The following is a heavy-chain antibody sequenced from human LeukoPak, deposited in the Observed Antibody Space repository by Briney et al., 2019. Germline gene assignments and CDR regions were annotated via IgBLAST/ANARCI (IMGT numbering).Heavy chain of an antibody. CDR1: GYTFTSYY. Sequence: ASVKVSCKASGYTFTSYYMHWVRQAPGRGLEWMGIINPSGGSTSYAQKFQGRVTMTRDTSTSTVYMELSSLRSEDMAVYYCARPNSVYFDYRGQGTLVTVSS. V-gene: IGHV1-46*01. CDR2: INPSGGST. J-gene: IGHJ4*02. D-gene: IGHD4-23*01. CDR3: ARPNSVYFDY.